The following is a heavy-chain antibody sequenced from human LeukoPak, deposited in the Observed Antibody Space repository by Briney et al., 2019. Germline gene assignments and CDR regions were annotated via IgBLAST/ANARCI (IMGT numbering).Heavy chain of an antibody. Sequence: ASVKVSCKAPGYTFTSYYMHWVRQAPGQGLEWMGIINPSGGSTSYAQKFQGRVTMTRDTSTSTVYMELSSLRSEDTAVYYCARDLGNAMVRGVIIHTYNWFDPWGQGTLVTVSS. CDR2: INPSGGST. CDR1: GYTFTSYY. V-gene: IGHV1-46*01. CDR3: ARDLGNAMVRGVIIHTYNWFDP. D-gene: IGHD3-10*01. J-gene: IGHJ5*02.